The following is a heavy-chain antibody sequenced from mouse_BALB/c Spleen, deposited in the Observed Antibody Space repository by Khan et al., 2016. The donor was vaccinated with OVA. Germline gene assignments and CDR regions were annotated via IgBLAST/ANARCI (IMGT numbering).Heavy chain of an antibody. CDR2: INPSTSYI. D-gene: IGHD2-1*01. J-gene: IGHJ3*01. CDR1: GYTFTTYW. Sequence: QVQLKQSGAELAKPGASVKMSCKASGYTFTTYWMHWIKQRPGQGLEWIGYINPSTSYIEYNQKFKDKATLTADKYSSTAYMQLSSLTSEDSAIYYCTRRGLDGILAYWGQGTLGTVST. V-gene: IGHV1-7*01. CDR3: TRRGLDGILAY.